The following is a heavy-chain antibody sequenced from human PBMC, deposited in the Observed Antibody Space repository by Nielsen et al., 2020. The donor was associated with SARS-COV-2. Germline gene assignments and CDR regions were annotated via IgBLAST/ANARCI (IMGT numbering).Heavy chain of an antibody. CDR3: ARDFRFGELSYDY. D-gene: IGHD3-10*01. CDR1: GYTFTTYD. J-gene: IGHJ4*02. Sequence: ASVKVSCKASGYTFTTYDLNWVRQATGQGLEWMGWMNPNSGNTGYAQKFQGRVTMTRNTSISTAYMELSSLRSEDTAVYYCARDFRFGELSYDYWGQGTLVTVSS. CDR2: MNPNSGNT. V-gene: IGHV1-8*01.